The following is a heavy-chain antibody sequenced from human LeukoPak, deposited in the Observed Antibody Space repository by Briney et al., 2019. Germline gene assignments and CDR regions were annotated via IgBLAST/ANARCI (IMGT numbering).Heavy chain of an antibody. CDR3: ARDSNPMGGYDAFDF. J-gene: IGHJ3*01. CDR1: GFTFSGYW. D-gene: IGHD1-26*01. CDR2: IKGDESKK. Sequence: HTGGSLRLSCAASGFTFSGYWMTWVRQAPGKGLEWVANIKGDESKKYYVDSVKGRFTISRDNAKNSLYLQMNSLRAEDTAVYYCARDSNPMGGYDAFDFWGQGTLVTVSS. V-gene: IGHV3-7*01.